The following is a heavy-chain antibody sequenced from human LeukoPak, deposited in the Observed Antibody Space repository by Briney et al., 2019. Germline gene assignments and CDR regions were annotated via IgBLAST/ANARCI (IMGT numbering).Heavy chain of an antibody. CDR1: GDSINSHH. J-gene: IGHJ5*02. CDR2: MYYSGST. D-gene: IGHD5-12*01. V-gene: IGHV4-59*11. CDR3: AGDTYDYYFDP. Sequence: PSETLSLTCTVSGDSINSHHWNWIRQPPGKGLEWIGYMYYSGSTKYNPSLKSRVAISIDTSKNQFSLKLSSVTAADTAVYYCAGDTYDYYFDPWGQGTLVTVSS.